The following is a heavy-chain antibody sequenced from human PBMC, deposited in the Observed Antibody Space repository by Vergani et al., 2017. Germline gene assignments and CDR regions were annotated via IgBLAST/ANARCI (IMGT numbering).Heavy chain of an antibody. CDR1: GGSISSGGYY. J-gene: IGHJ4*02. CDR2: IYYSGST. V-gene: IGHV4-31*03. Sequence: QVQLQESGPGLVKPSQTLSLTCTVSGGSISSGGYYWSWIRQHPGKGLEWIGYIYYSGSTYYNPSLKGRVTVSVDTSKNQFSLKLSSVTAADTAVYYCARENGIAAAVDDWGQGTLVTVSS. D-gene: IGHD6-13*01. CDR3: ARENGIAAAVDD.